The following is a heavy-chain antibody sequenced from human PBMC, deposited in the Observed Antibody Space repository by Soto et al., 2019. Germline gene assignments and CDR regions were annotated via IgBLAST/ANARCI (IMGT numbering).Heavy chain of an antibody. J-gene: IGHJ5*02. V-gene: IGHV3-74*01. Sequence: GGSLRLSCAASGFNFSNHWMHWVRQRPAEGLVWVSRITSDGKSKAYAESVKGRFAISRDNTKNTLYLQMNGLTAEDTAVYYCARESGDWPLNWFDPWGQGTLVTVSS. CDR1: GFNFSNHW. CDR2: ITSDGKSK. D-gene: IGHD2-21*02. CDR3: ARESGDWPLNWFDP.